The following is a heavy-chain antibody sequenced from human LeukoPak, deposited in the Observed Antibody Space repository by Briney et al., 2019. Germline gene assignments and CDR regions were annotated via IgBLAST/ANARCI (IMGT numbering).Heavy chain of an antibody. V-gene: IGHV1-69*05. CDR2: IIPIFGTA. D-gene: IGHD3-16*01. CDR3: AREGPVLGAHGAFDV. CDR1: GDTFSSYT. J-gene: IGHJ3*01. Sequence: ASVKVSCKASGDTFSSYTISWVRQAPGQGLEWMGGIIPIFGTANYAQKFQGRVTITTDESTSTAYMELSSPRYEDTAVYYCAREGPVLGAHGAFDVWGQGTMVTVS.